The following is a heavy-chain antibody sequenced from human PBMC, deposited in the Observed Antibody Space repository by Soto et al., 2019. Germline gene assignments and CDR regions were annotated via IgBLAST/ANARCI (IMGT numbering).Heavy chain of an antibody. CDR3: ARMARITGTGFDY. CDR1: GGSISSGGYY. D-gene: IGHD1-20*01. Sequence: QVQLQESGPGLVKPSQTLSLTCTVSGGSISSGGYYWSWIRQHPGKGLEWIGYIYYSGSTYYNPSLKSRVTLPVDTSKNQFSLKLSSVTAADTAVYYCARMARITGTGFDYWGQGILVTVSS. CDR2: IYYSGST. J-gene: IGHJ4*02. V-gene: IGHV4-31*03.